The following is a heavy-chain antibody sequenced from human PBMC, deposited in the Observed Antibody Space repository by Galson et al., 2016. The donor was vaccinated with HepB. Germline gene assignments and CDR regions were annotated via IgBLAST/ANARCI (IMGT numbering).Heavy chain of an antibody. CDR1: GFTFDDYS. V-gene: IGHV3-43*01. D-gene: IGHD1-26*01. J-gene: IGHJ4*02. Sequence: SLRLSCAASGFTFDDYSMHWVRQAPGKGLGWVSLISWDGGSTHYADSVKGRFTISRDNSKNSLYLQMNSLRTEDTALYYCAKDRNPYSGSYFDYWGQGTLVTVSS. CDR2: ISWDGGST. CDR3: AKDRNPYSGSYFDY.